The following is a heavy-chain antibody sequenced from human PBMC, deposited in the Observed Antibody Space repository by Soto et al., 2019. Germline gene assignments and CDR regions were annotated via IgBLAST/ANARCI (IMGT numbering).Heavy chain of an antibody. CDR1: GYTFTGYY. CDR3: ARGNLRFLECLLPDKRADAFDI. V-gene: IGHV1-2*04. CDR2: INPNSGGT. J-gene: IGHJ3*02. D-gene: IGHD3-3*01. Sequence: ASVKVSCKASGYTFTGYYMHWVRQAPGQGLEWMGWINPNSGGTNYAQKFQGWVTMTRDTSISTAYMELSRLRSDDTAVYYCARGNLRFLECLLPDKRADAFDIWGQGTMVTVSS.